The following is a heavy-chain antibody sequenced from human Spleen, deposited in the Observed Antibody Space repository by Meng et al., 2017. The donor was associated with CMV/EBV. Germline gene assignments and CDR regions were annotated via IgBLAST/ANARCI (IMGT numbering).Heavy chain of an antibody. J-gene: IGHJ6*02. D-gene: IGHD6-13*01. CDR1: GYTFTSYS. Sequence: ASVKVSCKASGYTFTSYSMQWVRQAPGQGPEWMGIINPSGGDTSYAQKFLGRVTMTRDTSTSTVYMEVSSLRSEDTAVYYCARASRAAAGRGRNFYYYYGMDVWGQGTTVTVSS. V-gene: IGHV1-46*01. CDR3: ARASRAAAGRGRNFYYYYGMDV. CDR2: INPSGGDT.